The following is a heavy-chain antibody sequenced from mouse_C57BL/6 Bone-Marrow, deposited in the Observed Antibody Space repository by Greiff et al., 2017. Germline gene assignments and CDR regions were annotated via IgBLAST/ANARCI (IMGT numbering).Heavy chain of an antibody. V-gene: IGHV1-53*01. CDR2: ISPSNGGT. CDR1: GYTFTSYW. CDR3: ARWGYGNYGAWFAY. D-gene: IGHD2-10*02. Sequence: QVQLQQPGTELVKPGASVKLSCKASGYTFTSYWMPWVQQSPGQGLEWIGNISPSNGGTNYNEKFKSKATLTVDKSSSTAYMQLSSLTSEDSAVYDCARWGYGNYGAWFAYWGQGTLVTVSA. J-gene: IGHJ3*01.